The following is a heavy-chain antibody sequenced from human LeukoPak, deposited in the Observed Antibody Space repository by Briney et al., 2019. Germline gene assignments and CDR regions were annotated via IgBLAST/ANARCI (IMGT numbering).Heavy chain of an antibody. J-gene: IGHJ3*02. CDR1: GFTLSSYA. CDR2: ISDTGNT. Sequence: GGSLRLSCAASGFTLSSYAMSWVRQAPGKGLEWVSAISDTGNTYHADSVKGRFTISRDSSKNSLYLQMNSLRAEDTAVYYCASRRGYYDSSGYSNDAFDIWGQGTMVTVSS. V-gene: IGHV3-23*01. D-gene: IGHD3-22*01. CDR3: ASRRGYYDSSGYSNDAFDI.